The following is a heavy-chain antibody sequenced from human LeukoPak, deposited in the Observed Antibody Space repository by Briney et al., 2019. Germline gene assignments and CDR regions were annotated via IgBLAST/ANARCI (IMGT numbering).Heavy chain of an antibody. CDR1: EFTFSNYW. CDR3: ARDPLYDYVWGSYRDLDY. Sequence: PGGSLRLSCEAFEFTFSNYWMSWVRQAPGKGLEWVANIHDDGSVKNYADSVKGRFTISRDNAKNSLYLQMNSLRAEDTAVYYCARDPLYDYVWGSYRDLDYWGQGTLVTVSS. CDR2: IHDDGSVK. D-gene: IGHD3-16*02. V-gene: IGHV3-7*01. J-gene: IGHJ4*02.